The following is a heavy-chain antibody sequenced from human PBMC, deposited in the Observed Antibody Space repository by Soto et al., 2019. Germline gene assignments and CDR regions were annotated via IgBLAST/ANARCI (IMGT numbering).Heavy chain of an antibody. V-gene: IGHV4-4*02. J-gene: IGHJ4*02. CDR1: GDSISSSKW. Sequence: QVQLQESGSGLVKPSGTLSLTCAVSGDSISSSKWWSWVRQPPGKGLEWIGEIFHSGSTNQNPSLESRVTISVDKSKNQFSLKLSSVTAADTAVYYCARGPPGGHYLDSWGQGTLVTVSS. CDR2: IFHSGST. D-gene: IGHD3-10*01. CDR3: ARGPPGGHYLDS.